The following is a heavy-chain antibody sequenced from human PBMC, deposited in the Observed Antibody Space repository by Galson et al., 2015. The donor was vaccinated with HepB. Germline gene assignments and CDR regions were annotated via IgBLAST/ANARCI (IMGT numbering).Heavy chain of an antibody. CDR1: GFTVSSNY. D-gene: IGHD5-24*01. Sequence: SLRLSCAASGFTVSSNYMSWVRQAPGKGLEWVSVIYDGGSTQYADSVKGRFTISRHNSKNTLYLQMDSLRVEDTATYYCAGDLTGDGYKLWGQGTLVTVSS. CDR2: IYDGGST. V-gene: IGHV3-53*04. J-gene: IGHJ4*02. CDR3: AGDLTGDGYKL.